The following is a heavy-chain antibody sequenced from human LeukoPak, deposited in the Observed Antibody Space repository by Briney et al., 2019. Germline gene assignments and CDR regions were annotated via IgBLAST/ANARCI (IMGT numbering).Heavy chain of an antibody. CDR1: GYTFTSYG. CDR2: ISAYNGNT. V-gene: IGHV1-18*04. J-gene: IGHJ3*02. CDR3: ARGHRSGWPCPSDGFDI. D-gene: IGHD6-19*01. Sequence: ASVKVSCKASGYTFTSYGISWVRQAPGQGLEWMGWISAYNGNTNYAQKLQGRVTMTTDTSTSTAYMELRSLRSDDTAVYYCARGHRSGWPCPSDGFDIWGQGTMVTVSS.